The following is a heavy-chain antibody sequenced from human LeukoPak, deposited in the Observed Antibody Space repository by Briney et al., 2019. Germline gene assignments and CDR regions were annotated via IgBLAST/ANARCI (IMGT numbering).Heavy chain of an antibody. CDR2: IGIPGDT. V-gene: IGHV3-13*01. D-gene: IGHD1-26*01. Sequence: PGGSLRLSWEASGLPFSSFSMTWFRQAPAKVLGWVAAIGIPGDTYYPASVKGRFTISRENTKSSFYLQMNSLRAEDTAVYFCARAHVGAGLALDVWGRGTLVTVSS. CDR1: GLPFSSFS. J-gene: IGHJ3*01. CDR3: ARAHVGAGLALDV.